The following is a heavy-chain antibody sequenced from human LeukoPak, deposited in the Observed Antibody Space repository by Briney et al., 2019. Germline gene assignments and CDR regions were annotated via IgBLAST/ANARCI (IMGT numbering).Heavy chain of an antibody. J-gene: IGHJ5*02. D-gene: IGHD3-3*01. CDR1: GYTFTGYY. CDR3: ARVATIFGVVIFLNWFDP. CDR2: INPNSGGT. V-gene: IGHV1-2*02. Sequence: GASVKVSCKASGYTFTGYYMHWVRQAPGQGLEWMGWINPNSGGTNYAQKFQGRVTMTRDTSISTAYMELSRLRSDDTAVYYCARVATIFGVVIFLNWFDPWGQGTLVTVSS.